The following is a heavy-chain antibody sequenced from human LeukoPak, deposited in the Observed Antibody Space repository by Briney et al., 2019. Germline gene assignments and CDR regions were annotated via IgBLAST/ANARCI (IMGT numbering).Heavy chain of an antibody. CDR1: GGSISSSSYY. CDR3: ARPALPNSSGWYYFDY. Sequence: ASETLSLTCTVSGGSISSSSYYWGWIRQPPGKGLEWIGSIYYSGSTNYNPSLKSRVTMSVDTSQNQFSLKLSSVTAADTAVYYCARPALPNSSGWYYFDYWGQGALVTVSS. J-gene: IGHJ4*02. D-gene: IGHD6-19*01. V-gene: IGHV4-39*07. CDR2: IYYSGST.